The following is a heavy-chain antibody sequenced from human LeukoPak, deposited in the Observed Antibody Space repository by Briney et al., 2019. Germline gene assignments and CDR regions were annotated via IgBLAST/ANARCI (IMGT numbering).Heavy chain of an antibody. Sequence: PGGSLRLSCAASGFTFSSYAMSWVRQAPGKGLEWVSAISGSGGSTYYADSVKGRFTISRDNFKNTLYLQMNSLRAEDTAVYYCAKDIDYYDSSGAPGYWGQGTLVTVSS. J-gene: IGHJ4*02. CDR2: ISGSGGST. CDR3: AKDIDYYDSSGAPGY. D-gene: IGHD3-22*01. V-gene: IGHV3-23*01. CDR1: GFTFSSYA.